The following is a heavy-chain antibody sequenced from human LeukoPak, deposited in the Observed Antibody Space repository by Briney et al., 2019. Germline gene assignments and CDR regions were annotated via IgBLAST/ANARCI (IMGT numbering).Heavy chain of an antibody. Sequence: GGSLRLSCAASGFTFSSYGMHWVRQAPGKGLEWVAVIWYDGSNKYYADSVKGRSTISRDNSKNTLYLQMNSLRAEDTAVYYCAREWRLRTTVTPRPVDYWGQGTLVTVSS. D-gene: IGHD4-17*01. V-gene: IGHV3-33*01. CDR1: GFTFSSYG. CDR2: IWYDGSNK. J-gene: IGHJ4*02. CDR3: AREWRLRTTVTPRPVDY.